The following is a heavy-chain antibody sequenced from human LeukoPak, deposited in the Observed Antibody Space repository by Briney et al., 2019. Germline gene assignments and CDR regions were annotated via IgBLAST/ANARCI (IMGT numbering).Heavy chain of an antibody. J-gene: IGHJ4*02. V-gene: IGHV4-38-2*02. D-gene: IGHD2-15*01. CDR2: ICHNGNT. CDR3: ARDGGYCSGGSCYSDY. CDR1: GYSITTGYC. Sequence: ASETLSLTCTVSGYSITTGYCWAWMRQPPGKGLEWIGTICHNGNTYYNPSLKSRVTLSLHTSKNQFSLKLSSVTAADTAVYYCARDGGYCSGGSCYSDYWGQGTLVTVSS.